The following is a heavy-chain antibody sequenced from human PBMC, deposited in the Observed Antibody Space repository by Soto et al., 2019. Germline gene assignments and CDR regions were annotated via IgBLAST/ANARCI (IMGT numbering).Heavy chain of an antibody. V-gene: IGHV1-69*12. CDR3: ARPIQYYFDTSAQSAWFDP. CDR1: GGTFGSYA. CDR2: IIPIFSTP. J-gene: IGHJ5*02. Sequence: QVQLVQSGAEVKKPGSSVKVSCKTSGGTFGSYAISWVRQAPGQGLEWMGGIIPIFSTPNYAQKFQGSVTIPADESTSTAYMELSSLRSEDTAVYYCARPIQYYFDTSAQSAWFDPWGQGTLVTVSS. D-gene: IGHD3-22*01.